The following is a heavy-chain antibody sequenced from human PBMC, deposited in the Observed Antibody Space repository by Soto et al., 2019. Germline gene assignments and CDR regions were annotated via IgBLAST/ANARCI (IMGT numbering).Heavy chain of an antibody. CDR1: GFTFSSYW. J-gene: IGHJ6*02. V-gene: IGHV3-7*01. CDR3: ARVIGVVVATIADYGMDV. Sequence: PGGSLRLSCAASGFTFSSYWMSWVRQAPGKGLEWVANIKQDGSEKYYVDSVKGRFTISGDNAKNSLYLQMNSLRAEDTAVYYCARVIGVVVATIADYGMDVWGQGTTVPVSS. CDR2: IKQDGSEK. D-gene: IGHD5-12*01.